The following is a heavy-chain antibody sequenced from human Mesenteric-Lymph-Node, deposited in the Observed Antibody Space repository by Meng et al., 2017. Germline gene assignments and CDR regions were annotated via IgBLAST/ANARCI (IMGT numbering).Heavy chain of an antibody. Sequence: VQQQAPGPVLVKPSQTLTLTCTVSGGSISSYYWSWIRQPAGKGLEWIGRIYTSGSTNYNPSLKSRVTMSVDTSKNQFSLKLSSVTAADTAVYYCVRGLLLSENWFDPWGQGTLVTVSS. D-gene: IGHD3-10*01. CDR2: IYTSGST. V-gene: IGHV4-4*07. J-gene: IGHJ5*02. CDR3: VRGLLLSENWFDP. CDR1: GGSISSYY.